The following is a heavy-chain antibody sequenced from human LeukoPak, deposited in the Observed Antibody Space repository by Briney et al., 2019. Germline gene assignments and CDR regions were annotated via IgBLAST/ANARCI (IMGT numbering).Heavy chain of an antibody. CDR2: ISSSGSTI. J-gene: IGHJ4*02. V-gene: IGHV3-11*01. CDR1: GFTFSDYY. CDR3: AKIMITFGGVIVEYYFDY. Sequence: GGSLRLSCAASGFTFSDYYMSWIRQAPGKGLEWVSYISSSGSTIYYADSVKGRFTISRDNAKNSLYLQMNSLRAEDTAVYYCAKIMITFGGVIVEYYFDYWGQGTLVTVSS. D-gene: IGHD3-16*02.